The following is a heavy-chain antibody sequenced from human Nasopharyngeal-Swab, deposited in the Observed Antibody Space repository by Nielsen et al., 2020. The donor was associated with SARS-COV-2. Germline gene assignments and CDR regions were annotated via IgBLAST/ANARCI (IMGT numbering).Heavy chain of an antibody. V-gene: IGHV3-30-3*01. D-gene: IGHD6-13*01. J-gene: IGHJ4*02. CDR3: ARGIIAAAED. CDR2: ISYDGSTK. CDR1: GFTFTSYD. Sequence: GESLKISCAASGFTFTSYDIHWVRQAPGKGLEWVAVISYDGSTKYYADSVKGRFTVSRDNSKNTLYLQMNSLRAEDMAVYYCARGIIAAAEDWGQGTLVTVSS.